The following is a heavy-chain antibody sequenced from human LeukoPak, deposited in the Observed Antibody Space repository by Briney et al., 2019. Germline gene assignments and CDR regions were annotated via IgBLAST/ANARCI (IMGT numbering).Heavy chain of an antibody. Sequence: SETLSLTCTVSGGSISSYYWSWIRQPPGKGLEWIGYIYYSGSTNYNPSLKSRVTISVDTSKNQFSLKLSSVTAADTAVYYCARINYDILTGYYKEGPFDYWGQGTLVTVSS. J-gene: IGHJ4*02. D-gene: IGHD3-9*01. CDR2: IYYSGST. CDR3: ARINYDILTGYYKEGPFDY. V-gene: IGHV4-59*01. CDR1: GGSISSYY.